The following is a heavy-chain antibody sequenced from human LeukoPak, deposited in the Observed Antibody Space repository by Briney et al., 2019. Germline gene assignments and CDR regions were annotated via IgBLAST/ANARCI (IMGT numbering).Heavy chain of an antibody. Sequence: GGSLRLPCAVSGFTFSSYSMNWVRQAPGKGLEWVSSISGSSGYIFYADSVKGRFTISRDNAKKSVYLQTNSLRAEDTAVYYCARVGFYDSSGYYWGFDPWGQGTLVTASS. V-gene: IGHV3-21*01. CDR1: GFTFSSYS. D-gene: IGHD3-22*01. CDR2: ISGSSGYI. CDR3: ARVGFYDSSGYYWGFDP. J-gene: IGHJ5*01.